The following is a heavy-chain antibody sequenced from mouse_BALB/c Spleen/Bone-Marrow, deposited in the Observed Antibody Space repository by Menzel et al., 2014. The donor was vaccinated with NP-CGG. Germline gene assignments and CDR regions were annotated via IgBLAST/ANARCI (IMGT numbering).Heavy chain of an antibody. V-gene: IGHV5-15*02. D-gene: IGHD1-1*01. CDR3: ARALAYGSSFDY. Sequence: DVMLVESGGGLVQPGGSRKLSCAASGFTFSDYGMAWVRQAPGKGPEWVAFISNLAYSIYYTDTVTGRFTISRENAKNTLYLEMSSLRSEDTAMYYCARALAYGSSFDYWGQGTTLTVSS. CDR1: GFTFSDYG. CDR2: ISNLAYSI. J-gene: IGHJ2*01.